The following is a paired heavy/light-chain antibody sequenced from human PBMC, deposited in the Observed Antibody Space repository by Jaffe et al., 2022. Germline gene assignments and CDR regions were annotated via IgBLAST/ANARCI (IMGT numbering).Heavy chain of an antibody. CDR1: GFNFNIHY. CDR3: AKEEWFRTDY. Sequence: EVQLVESGGGLVQPGGSLRLSCAASGFNFNIHYMTWVRQGPGKGLEWVAKIRPDGSAQFYVDSVEGRFTVSRDNAKKSLYLQMNNLRAEDTAVYYCAKEEWFRTDYWGQGTLVTVSS. CDR2: IRPDGSAQ. V-gene: IGHV3-7*04. D-gene: IGHD3-3*01. J-gene: IGHJ4*02.
Light chain of an antibody. CDR1: SSDVGGYNY. Sequence: QSGLTQPPSASGSPGQSVTISCTGTSSDVGGYNYVSWYQQHPGKAPKLIIYEVTKRPSGVPDRFSGSKSGNTASLTVSGLQADDEADYYCSSRGVSGNVMFGGGTKLTVL. V-gene: IGLV2-8*01. CDR3: SSRGVSGNVM. J-gene: IGLJ3*02. CDR2: EVT.